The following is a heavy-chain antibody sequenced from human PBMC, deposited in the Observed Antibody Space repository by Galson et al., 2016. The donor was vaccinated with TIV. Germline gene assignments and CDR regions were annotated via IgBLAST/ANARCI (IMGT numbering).Heavy chain of an antibody. V-gene: IGHV2-70*12. D-gene: IGHD4-11*01. J-gene: IGHJ4*02. CDR1: GFSLSTTGVG. CDR2: IDWDDDK. Sequence: PALVKPPQTLTLTCSFSGFSLSTTGVGVGWIRQPPGGALEWLARIDWDDDKFYSTSLRTRLTISKDTSKNQVVLTMTNMDPVDTATYYCAHHDYNNFFAYWGQGTLVTVSS. CDR3: AHHDYNNFFAY.